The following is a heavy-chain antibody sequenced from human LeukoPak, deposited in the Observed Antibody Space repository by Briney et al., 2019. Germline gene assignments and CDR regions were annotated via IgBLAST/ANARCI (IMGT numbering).Heavy chain of an antibody. J-gene: IGHJ4*02. Sequence: GRSLRLACAASGFTFSSYGMHWVRQAQGKGLEWVTVLSYDASNKDYADSVRGRFTIASDNSKNTLYLQMNSLRAEDTAVYYCAKDRGSLAAAGSLNYYFDYWGQGTLVTVSS. CDR3: AKDRGSLAAAGSLNYYFDY. D-gene: IGHD6-13*01. CDR2: LSYDASNK. CDR1: GFTFSSYG. V-gene: IGHV3-30*18.